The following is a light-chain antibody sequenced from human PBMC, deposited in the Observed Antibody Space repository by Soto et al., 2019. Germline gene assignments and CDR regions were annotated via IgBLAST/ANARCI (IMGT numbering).Light chain of an antibody. CDR1: SSDVGGYIY. CDR2: DVS. V-gene: IGLV2-11*01. CDR3: CSYAGSYKGYV. Sequence: QSALTQPRSVSGSPGQSVTISCTGTSSDVGGYIYVSWYQQHPGKAPKLMIYDVSKRPSGVPDRFSGSKSGNTASLTISGLQAEDEADYYCCSYAGSYKGYVFGTGTKVTVL. J-gene: IGLJ1*01.